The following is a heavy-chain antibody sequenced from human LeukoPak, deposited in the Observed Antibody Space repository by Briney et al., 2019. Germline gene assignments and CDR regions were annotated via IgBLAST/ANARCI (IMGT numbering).Heavy chain of an antibody. D-gene: IGHD1-26*01. J-gene: IGHJ4*02. V-gene: IGHV1-8*01. Sequence: ASVKVSCKASGYTFSSNDINWVRQATGQGLEWMGWMNPHSGNTGYAQKFQGRVRITTDESTSTTYMELSSLRSEDTAVYYCARKDSGSYPFDYWGQGTLVTVSS. CDR2: MNPHSGNT. CDR1: GYTFSSND. CDR3: ARKDSGSYPFDY.